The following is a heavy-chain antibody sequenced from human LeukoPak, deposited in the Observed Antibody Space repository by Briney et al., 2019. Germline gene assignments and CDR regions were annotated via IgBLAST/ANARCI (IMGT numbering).Heavy chain of an antibody. J-gene: IGHJ4*02. CDR2: IKQDGSEK. CDR1: GFIFSSYW. CDR3: ARDVGPADY. V-gene: IGHV3-7*01. Sequence: AGGSLRLSCAASGFIFSSYWMSWVRQAPGKGLEWVANIKQDGSEKYYVDSVKGRFTISRDNAKNLLYLQMNSLRAEDTAVYYCARDVGPADYWGQGTLVTVSS.